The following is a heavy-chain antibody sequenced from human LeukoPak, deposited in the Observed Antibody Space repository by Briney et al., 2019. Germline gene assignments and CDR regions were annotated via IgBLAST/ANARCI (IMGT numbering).Heavy chain of an antibody. J-gene: IGHJ4*02. CDR2: MDPNGSQK. CDR3: AIWTSGNY. CDR1: GFTFNRSW. Sequence: PGGSLRLSCAASGFTFNRSWMNWVRQAPGKGLEWVANMDPNGSQKRYVDSVKGRFTISKDNPGTSLYLEMYSLRAEDTAIYYCAIWTSGNYWGQGTPVTVSS. V-gene: IGHV3-7*01. D-gene: IGHD1-1*01.